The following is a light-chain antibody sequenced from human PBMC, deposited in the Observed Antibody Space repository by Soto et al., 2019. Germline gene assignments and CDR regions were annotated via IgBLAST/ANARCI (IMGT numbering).Light chain of an antibody. J-gene: IGLJ1*01. CDR2: DVS. CDR3: CSYTTSNTPQIV. V-gene: IGLV2-14*03. Sequence: QSALTQPASVSGSPGQSITISCTGTSSDVGGYNYVSWYQHHPGKASKLMIYDVSNRPSGVSNRFSGSKSGNTASLTISGLQPEDEADYYSCSYTTSNTPQIVFGTGTKVTVL. CDR1: SSDVGGYNY.